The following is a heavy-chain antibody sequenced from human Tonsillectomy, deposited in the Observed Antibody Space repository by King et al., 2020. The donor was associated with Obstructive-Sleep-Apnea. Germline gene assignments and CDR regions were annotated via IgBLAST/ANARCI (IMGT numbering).Heavy chain of an antibody. CDR3: TRGAYYVSSRYFGNHAFDI. Sequence: VQLVESGGGLVQPGGSLRLSCAASGFTFSTYDMHWVRQATGKGLEWVSAIDTAGETYYPDSTKGRFTISRENAKNSLYLQMNSLSAADTAVYYCTRGAYYVSSRYFGNHAFDIWGQGTMVTVSS. J-gene: IGHJ3*02. V-gene: IGHV3-13*01. CDR2: IDTAGET. CDR1: GFTFSTYD. D-gene: IGHD3-22*01.